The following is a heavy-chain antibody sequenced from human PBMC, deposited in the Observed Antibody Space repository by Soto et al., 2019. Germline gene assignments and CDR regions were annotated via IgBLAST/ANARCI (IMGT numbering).Heavy chain of an antibody. V-gene: IGHV3-30*18. CDR1: GFAFSSYG. CDR2: ISHDGNNK. J-gene: IGHJ4*02. CDR3: AKSPNFYCSSPNCYKYYFDH. Sequence: PGGSLRLSCAASGFAFSSYGMHWVRQAPGKGLEWVAVISHDGNNKYYADSVKGRFTISKDNSKNTLYLQMNSLRPEDTAVYYCAKSPNFYCSSPNCYKYYFDHWGQGTRVTVSS. D-gene: IGHD2-2*02.